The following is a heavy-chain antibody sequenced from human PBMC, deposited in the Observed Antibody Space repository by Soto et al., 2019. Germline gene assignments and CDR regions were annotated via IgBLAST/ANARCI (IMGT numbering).Heavy chain of an antibody. V-gene: IGHV1-24*01. D-gene: IGHD3-9*01. CDR2: FDPEDGET. J-gene: IGHJ4*02. CDR1: GYTLTELS. Sequence: ASVKVSCKVSGYTLTELSMHWVRQAPGKGLEWKGGFDPEDGETIYAQKFQGRVTMTEDTSTDTAYMELSSLRSEDTALYFCAKAGHDILTSFEFWGQGTQVTVSS. CDR3: AKAGHDILTSFEF.